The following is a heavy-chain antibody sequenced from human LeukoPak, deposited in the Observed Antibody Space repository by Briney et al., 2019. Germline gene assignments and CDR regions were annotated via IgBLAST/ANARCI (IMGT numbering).Heavy chain of an antibody. Sequence: PGGSLRLSCAASGFTFSSYSMNWVRQAPGKGLEWVSSISSSSSYIYYADSVKGGFTISRDNAKNSLYLQMNSLRAEDTAVYYCARAGDVYYYYMDVWGKGTTVTVSS. CDR3: ARAGDVYYYYMDV. CDR1: GFTFSSYS. D-gene: IGHD5-24*01. J-gene: IGHJ6*03. V-gene: IGHV3-21*01. CDR2: ISSSSSYI.